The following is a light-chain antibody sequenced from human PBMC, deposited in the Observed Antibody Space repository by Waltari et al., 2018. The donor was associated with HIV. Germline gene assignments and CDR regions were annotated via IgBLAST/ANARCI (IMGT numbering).Light chain of an antibody. V-gene: IGLV3-25*03. Sequence: SYELTQPPSVSVSPGQTARITCSGDALPKQYTYWYQQKPGQAPVLVKYKDNERPSGIPEEFSGSSSGTTVTLTISGVQAEDEADYYCQSADSSGTYRVFGGGTKLTVL. CDR3: QSADSSGTYRV. J-gene: IGLJ3*02. CDR2: KDN. CDR1: ALPKQY.